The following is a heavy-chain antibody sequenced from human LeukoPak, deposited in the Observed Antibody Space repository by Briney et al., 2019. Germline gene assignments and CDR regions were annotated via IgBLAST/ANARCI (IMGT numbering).Heavy chain of an antibody. Sequence: ASVKVSCKASGYTFTGYYIHWVRQAPGQGLEWLGWINPNSGGTNYAQRFQGRVTMTRDTSISTAYMELSSLTSDDTAVYYCARGVVAATFYYYMDVWGKGTTVTVSS. CDR1: GYTFTGYY. V-gene: IGHV1-2*02. D-gene: IGHD2-15*01. CDR3: ARGVVAATFYYYMDV. J-gene: IGHJ6*03. CDR2: INPNSGGT.